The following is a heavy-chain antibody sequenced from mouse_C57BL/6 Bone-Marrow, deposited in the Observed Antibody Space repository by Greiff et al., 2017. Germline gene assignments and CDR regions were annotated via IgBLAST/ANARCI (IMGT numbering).Heavy chain of an antibody. V-gene: IGHV1-69*01. CDR3: ARCGARGLRFDY. Sequence: QVQLQQPGAELVMPGASVKLSCKASGYTFTSYWMHWVKQRPGQGLEWIGEIDPSDSYTNYNQKFKGKSTLTVDKSSSTAYMQLSSLTSEDSAVYYCARCGARGLRFDYWGQGTTLTVSS. CDR1: GYTFTSYW. CDR2: IDPSDSYT. J-gene: IGHJ2*01. D-gene: IGHD2-2*01.